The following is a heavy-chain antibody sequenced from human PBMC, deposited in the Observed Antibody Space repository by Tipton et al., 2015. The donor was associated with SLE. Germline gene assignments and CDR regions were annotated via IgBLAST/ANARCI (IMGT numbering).Heavy chain of an antibody. V-gene: IGHV1-3*01. J-gene: IGHJ4*02. D-gene: IGHD1-26*01. Sequence: QLVQSGAEVKKPGASVKVSCKASGYTFTSYAMHWVRQDPGQRLEWMGWINAGNGNTKYSQKFQGRVTITRDTSASTAYMELSSLRPEDTAVYYCARDSMDSGSYDYWGQGTLVTVSS. CDR2: INAGNGNT. CDR3: ARDSMDSGSYDY. CDR1: GYTFTSYA.